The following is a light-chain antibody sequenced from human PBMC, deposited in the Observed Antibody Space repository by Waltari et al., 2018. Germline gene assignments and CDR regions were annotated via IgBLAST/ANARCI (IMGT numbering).Light chain of an antibody. Sequence: QPVLTQSSSTSASLGSSVKLTCTLDSGHSTYIIAWHQQQAGKAPRYLMKLEVSGNYNKGGGVPDRFSGSSSGADRYLAIFNLQSEDEADYYCETWDSNTRVFGGGTKLTVL. CDR2: LEVSGNY. CDR1: SGHSTYI. CDR3: ETWDSNTRV. V-gene: IGLV4-60*03. J-gene: IGLJ3*02.